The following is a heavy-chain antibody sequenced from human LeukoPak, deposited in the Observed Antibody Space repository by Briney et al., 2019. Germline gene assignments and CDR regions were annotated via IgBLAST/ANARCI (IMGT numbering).Heavy chain of an antibody. CDR1: GFTFSSYL. CDR3: AREIVGATLRYFDY. V-gene: IGHV3-7*01. Sequence: GGSLRLSCAASGFTFSSYLMSCVRQAPGKGLEWVANIKKDGSEKYYVDSVRGRFTISRDNAKNSLYVQMNSLRAEDTAVYYCAREIVGATLRYFDYWGQGTLVTVSS. J-gene: IGHJ4*02. CDR2: IKKDGSEK. D-gene: IGHD1-26*01.